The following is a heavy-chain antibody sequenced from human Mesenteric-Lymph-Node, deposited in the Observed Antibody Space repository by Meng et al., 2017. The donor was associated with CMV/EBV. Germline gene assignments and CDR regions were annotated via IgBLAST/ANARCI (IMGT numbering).Heavy chain of an antibody. CDR1: SDYY. J-gene: IGHJ5*02. V-gene: IGHV4-34*01. CDR2: INHSGST. D-gene: IGHD3-10*01. Sequence: SDYYRTWIRQPPGKGPEWIGEINHSGSTNYNPSLKSRVTISVDMSKTQFSLKLSSVTAADTAVYYCAGRIIMVRGVIRGGWRWFDPWGQGTLVTVSS. CDR3: AGRIIMVRGVIRGGWRWFDP.